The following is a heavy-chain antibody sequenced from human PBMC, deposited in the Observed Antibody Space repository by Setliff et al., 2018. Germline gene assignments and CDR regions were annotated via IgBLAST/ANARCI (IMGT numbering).Heavy chain of an antibody. CDR1: GFRFTNFG. Sequence: ASVKVSCKTSGFRFTNFGFSWLRQAPGQGLEWMAMIITSTGKTSYAQKFQGRVTVTTDTYTGTGYMELRSLRSDDTAMYFCARFGGSCSSSSCYASDLWGQGTMVT. J-gene: IGHJ3*01. D-gene: IGHD2-2*01. CDR3: ARFGGSCSSSSCYASDL. V-gene: IGHV1-18*01. CDR2: IITSTGKT.